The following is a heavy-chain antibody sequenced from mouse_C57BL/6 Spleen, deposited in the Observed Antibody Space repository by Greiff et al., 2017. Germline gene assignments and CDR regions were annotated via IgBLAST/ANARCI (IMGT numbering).Heavy chain of an antibody. J-gene: IGHJ2*01. CDR3: ARNWGWYFDY. Sequence: DVKLQESGPGLVKPSQSLSLTCSVTGYSINSGYYWNWIRQFPGNKLEWMGYIGYVGRNNYNPSLKNRISITRDTSKNQFFLKLNSVTTEDTATYYCARNWGWYFDYWGQGTTLTVSS. CDR1: GYSINSGYY. CDR2: IGYVGRN. D-gene: IGHD4-1*01. V-gene: IGHV3-6*01.